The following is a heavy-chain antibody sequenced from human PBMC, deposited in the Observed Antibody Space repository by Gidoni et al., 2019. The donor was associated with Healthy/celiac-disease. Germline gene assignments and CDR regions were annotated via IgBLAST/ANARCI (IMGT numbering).Heavy chain of an antibody. V-gene: IGHV4-59*08. CDR3: ARQGDGGNSLRLFDP. CDR2: IYYSGST. J-gene: IGHJ5*02. D-gene: IGHD2-21*02. CDR1: GGSISSYY. Sequence: QVQLQESGPGLVKPSETLSLTGTVSGGSISSYYWSWIRQPPGKGMEWIVYIYYSGSTDYNPSLQRRVTISIDTSKNQFSLNLSSVTAADTAVYYCARQGDGGNSLRLFDPWGQGTLVTVSS.